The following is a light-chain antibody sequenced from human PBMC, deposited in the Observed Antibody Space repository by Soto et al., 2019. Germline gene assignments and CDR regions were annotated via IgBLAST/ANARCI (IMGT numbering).Light chain of an antibody. J-gene: IGLJ2*01. V-gene: IGLV2-14*01. Sequence: QSALTQPASVSGSPGQSITISCTGTSSDVGGYNYVSWYQQHPGKAPKLMIYDVSNRPSGVSNRFSGSKSGNTASLTISGLQAADEADYYCSSYTSSSTYVVFGGGTQLTVL. CDR1: SSDVGGYNY. CDR3: SSYTSSSTYVV. CDR2: DVS.